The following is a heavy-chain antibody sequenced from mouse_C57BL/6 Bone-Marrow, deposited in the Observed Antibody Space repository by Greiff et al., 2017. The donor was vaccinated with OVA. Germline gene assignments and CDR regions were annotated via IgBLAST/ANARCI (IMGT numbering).Heavy chain of an antibody. J-gene: IGHJ2*01. CDR1: GYTFTDYE. Sequence: VQVVESGAELVRPGASVTLSCKASGYTFTDYEMHWVKQTPVQGLEWIGAIDPETGGTAYNQKFKGKAILTAEKSSRTAYMERRSLTSEASAVYYCTRRATDYAADYWGQGTTLTVSS. CDR3: TRRATDYAADY. CDR2: IDPETGGT. V-gene: IGHV1-15*01. D-gene: IGHD2-4*01.